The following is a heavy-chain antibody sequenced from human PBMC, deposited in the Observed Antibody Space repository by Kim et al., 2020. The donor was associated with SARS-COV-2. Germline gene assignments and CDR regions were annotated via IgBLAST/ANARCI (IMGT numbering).Heavy chain of an antibody. Sequence: TNYARKFQGRVTMTRDTSISTAYMELSRLRSDDTAVYYCARTGAPRGFDYWGQGTLVTVSS. J-gene: IGHJ4*02. V-gene: IGHV1-2*02. D-gene: IGHD3-10*01. CDR3: ARTGAPRGFDY. CDR2: T.